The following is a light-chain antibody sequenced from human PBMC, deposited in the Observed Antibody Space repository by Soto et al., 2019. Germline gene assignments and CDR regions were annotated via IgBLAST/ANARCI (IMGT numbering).Light chain of an antibody. CDR1: QSVDRY. Sequence: EVVLTQSPDTLSLSPGDTAALSCRGSQSVDRYVAWYQQKPGQAPRRLIYGASSRATGIPDRFSGSGSGTDFTLTISRLEPEDFAVYYCHQRQYWPPITFGQGTRLEIK. V-gene: IGKV3D-20*02. CDR3: HQRQYWPPIT. CDR2: GAS. J-gene: IGKJ5*01.